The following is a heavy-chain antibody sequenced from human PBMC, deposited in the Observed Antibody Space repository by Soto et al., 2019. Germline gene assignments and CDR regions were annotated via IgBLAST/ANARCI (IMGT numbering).Heavy chain of an antibody. CDR1: GFTFSSYA. CDR2: ISGSGGST. V-gene: IGHV3-23*01. Sequence: PGGSLRLSCAASGFTFSSYAMSWVRQAPGKGLEWVSAISGSGGSTYYADSVKGRFTISRDNSKNTLYLQMNSLRAEDTAVYYCAKARAQYYDFWSGYPVDDWGQGPLVTVSS. CDR3: AKARAQYYDFWSGYPVDD. D-gene: IGHD3-3*01. J-gene: IGHJ4*02.